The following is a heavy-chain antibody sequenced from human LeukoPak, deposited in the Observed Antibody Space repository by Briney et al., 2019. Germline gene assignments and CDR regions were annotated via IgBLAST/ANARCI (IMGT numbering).Heavy chain of an antibody. V-gene: IGHV1-2*02. CDR3: GSDSSAYPDYYFDY. D-gene: IGHD3-22*01. CDR2: INPNSGGT. J-gene: IGHJ4*02. Sequence: PGASVKVSCKASGYTFTDSYMHWVRQAPGQGLEWMGWINPNSGGTDYAQKFQGRVTMTRDTSISTAYMDLRRLRSDDTAVYSRGSDSSAYPDYYFDYWGRGTLVTVSS. CDR1: GYTFTDSY.